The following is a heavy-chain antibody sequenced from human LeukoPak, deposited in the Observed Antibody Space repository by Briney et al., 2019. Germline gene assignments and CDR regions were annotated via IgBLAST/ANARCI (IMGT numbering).Heavy chain of an antibody. CDR2: IIPILGIA. J-gene: IGHJ6*02. CDR3: AREEGIAVQYGMDV. CDR1: GGTFSSYA. D-gene: IGHD6-19*01. Sequence: GASVEVSCKASGGTFSSYAISWVRQAPGQGLEWMGRIIPILGIANYAQKFQGRVTITADKSTSTAYMELSSLRSEDTAVYYCAREEGIAVQYGMDVWGQGTTVTVSS. V-gene: IGHV1-69*04.